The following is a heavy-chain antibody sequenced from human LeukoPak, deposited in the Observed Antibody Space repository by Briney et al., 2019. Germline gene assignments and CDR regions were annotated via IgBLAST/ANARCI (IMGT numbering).Heavy chain of an antibody. J-gene: IGHJ4*02. CDR2: ISYDGSNK. CDR1: GFTFSSHA. Sequence: QPGGSLRLSCAASGFTFSSHAMHWVRQAPGKGLEWVAVISYDGSNKYYADSVKGRFTISRDNTKNSLYLQMNSLRAEDTAVYYCARGLYFYYDTNQSPTDYWGQGTLVTVSS. CDR3: ARGLYFYYDTNQSPTDY. V-gene: IGHV3-30*04. D-gene: IGHD3-22*01.